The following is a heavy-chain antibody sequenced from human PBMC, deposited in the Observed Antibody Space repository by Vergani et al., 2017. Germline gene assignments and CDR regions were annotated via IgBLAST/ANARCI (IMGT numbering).Heavy chain of an antibody. V-gene: IGHV3-23*01. D-gene: IGHD2-2*01. Sequence: EVQLLESGGGLVQPGGSLRLSCAASGFTFSSYAMSWVRQAPGKGLVWVSAISGRGGSPYYADAVKGRFTISRDNSRNTLSLQMNSLRAEDTAVYYCASFDCGSASCYYYDAFDIWGQGTMVTVSS. CDR2: ISGRGGSP. J-gene: IGHJ3*02. CDR1: GFTFSSYA. CDR3: ASFDCGSASCYYYDAFDI.